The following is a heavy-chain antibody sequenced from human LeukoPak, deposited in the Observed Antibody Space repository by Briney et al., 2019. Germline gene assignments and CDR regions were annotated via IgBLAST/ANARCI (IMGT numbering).Heavy chain of an antibody. J-gene: IGHJ4*02. Sequence: RPGGSLRLSCAASGFTFSSYAMSWVRQAPGKGLEWVSAISCSGGSTYYADSVKGRFTISRDNSKNTLYLQMNSLRAEDTAVYYCAKPLIVVVAATRGSHGDYWGQGTLVTVSS. CDR1: GFTFSSYA. V-gene: IGHV3-23*01. D-gene: IGHD2-15*01. CDR3: AKPLIVVVAATRGSHGDY. CDR2: ISCSGGST.